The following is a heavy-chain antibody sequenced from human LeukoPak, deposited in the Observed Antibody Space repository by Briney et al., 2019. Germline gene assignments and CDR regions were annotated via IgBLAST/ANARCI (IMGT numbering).Heavy chain of an antibody. J-gene: IGHJ5*02. V-gene: IGHV6-1*01. D-gene: IGHD1-26*01. Sequence: SQTLSLTFAISGDSVSSNSAAWNWIRQSPSRGLEWLGRTYYRSKWYNGYAVSVKSRITINPDTSKNQFSLQLNSVTPEDTAVHYCARELVGATTPFPLAFDPWGQGTLVTVSS. CDR3: ARELVGATTPFPLAFDP. CDR2: TYYRSKWYN. CDR1: GDSVSSNSAA.